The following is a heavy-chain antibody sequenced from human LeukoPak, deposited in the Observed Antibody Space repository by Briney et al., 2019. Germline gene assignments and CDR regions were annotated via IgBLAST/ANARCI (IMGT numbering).Heavy chain of an antibody. V-gene: IGHV1-46*01. CDR3: ARDSGSYPSDAFDI. CDR2: INPSGGST. D-gene: IGHD1-26*01. J-gene: IGHJ3*02. Sequence: ASVKVSCKASGYTFTSYYLHWVRQAPGQGLEWMGIINPSGGSTTYARKFQGRVTMTRDTSTSTVYMELSSLRSEDTAVYYCARDSGSYPSDAFDIWGQGTMVTVYS. CDR1: GYTFTSYY.